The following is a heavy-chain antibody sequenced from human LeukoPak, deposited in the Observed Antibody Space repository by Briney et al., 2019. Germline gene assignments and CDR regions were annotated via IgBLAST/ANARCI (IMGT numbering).Heavy chain of an antibody. J-gene: IGHJ4*02. CDR2: ISYDGSNK. CDR1: GFTFSSYA. V-gene: IGHV3-30-3*01. CDR3: AREGLGYCSSTSCYMIY. Sequence: PGGSLRLSCAASGFTFSSYAMHWVRRAPGKGLEWVAVISYDGSNKYYADSVKGRFTISRDNSKNTLYLQMNSLRAEDTAVYYCAREGLGYCSSTSCYMIYWGQGTLVTVSS. D-gene: IGHD2-2*02.